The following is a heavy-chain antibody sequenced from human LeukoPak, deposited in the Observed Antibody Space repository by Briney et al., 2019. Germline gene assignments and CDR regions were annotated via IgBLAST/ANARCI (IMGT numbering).Heavy chain of an antibody. CDR2: LYYTGST. J-gene: IGHJ6*02. D-gene: IGHD3-16*01. CDR3: AIHHEYIWASSVDYYAMDV. Sequence: PSETLSLTCTVSGGSIYSYYWSWIRQPPGKRLEGVGYLYYTGSTNYNPSLKSRVTISFDSSKNLFSLILSSVTAADTAVYYCAIHHEYIWASSVDYYAMDVWGQGTTVTVSS. V-gene: IGHV4-59*08. CDR1: GGSIYSYY.